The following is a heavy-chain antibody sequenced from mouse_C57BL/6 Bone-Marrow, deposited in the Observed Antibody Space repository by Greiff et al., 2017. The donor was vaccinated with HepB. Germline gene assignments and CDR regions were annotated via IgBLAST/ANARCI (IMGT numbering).Heavy chain of an antibody. J-gene: IGHJ4*01. CDR3: GRDSNYDYYDMDY. V-gene: IGHV5-4*03. Sequence: EVMLVESGGGLVKPGGSLKLSCAASGFTFSSYAMSWVRQTPEKRLEWVATISDGGSYIYYPDNVKGRFTISRDNAKNNLYLQMSHLKSEDTAMYYCGRDSNYDYYDMDYWGRGTSVTVSS. D-gene: IGHD2-5*01. CDR2: ISDGGSYI. CDR1: GFTFSSYA.